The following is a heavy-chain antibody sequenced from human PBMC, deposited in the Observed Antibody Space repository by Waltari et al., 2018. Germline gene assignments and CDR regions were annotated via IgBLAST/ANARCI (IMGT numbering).Heavy chain of an antibody. V-gene: IGHV1-18*01. J-gene: IGHJ5*02. CDR2: IRAYNGNT. D-gene: IGHD5-12*01. CDR1: GYTFTSYG. CDR3: ARALCYSGYGGPRCWFDP. Sequence: QVQLVQSGAEVKKPGASVKVSCKASGYTFTSYGISWVRQAPGQGLEWMGWIRAYNGNTNDAQKLQGRVTMTTATTTGTAYMELRSLRSDDTAVYYCARALCYSGYGGPRCWFDPWGQGTLVTVSS.